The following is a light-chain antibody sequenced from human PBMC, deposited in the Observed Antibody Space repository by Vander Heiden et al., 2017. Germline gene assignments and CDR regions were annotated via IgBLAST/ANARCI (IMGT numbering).Light chain of an antibody. J-gene: IGLJ1*01. CDR1: SLGDRY. Sequence: SYELTQPSSVSVSPGQTATISCSGDSLGDRYVCWYQQKPGQSPILVIYEDTKRPSGIPERFSGSNSGNTATLTISGTQAMDEADYYCQWWDSRNLYVFGTGTKVTVL. V-gene: IGLV3-1*01. CDR3: QWWDSRNLYV. CDR2: EDT.